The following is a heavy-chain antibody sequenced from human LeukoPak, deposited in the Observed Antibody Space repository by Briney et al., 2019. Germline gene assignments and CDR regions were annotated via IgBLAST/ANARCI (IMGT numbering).Heavy chain of an antibody. CDR1: GFSFNDFY. Sequence: GGSLRLSCAASGFSFNDFYMPWIRQAPGMGLECISYIGTRSNRIYYADSVKGRFTISRDDGKISLYLQMYDLRDEDTGVYFGAREARGSGRDFDYGGGGILVSVSS. J-gene: IGHJ4*02. CDR2: IGTRSNRI. V-gene: IGHV3-11*01. CDR3: AREARGSGRDFDY. D-gene: IGHD1-26*01.